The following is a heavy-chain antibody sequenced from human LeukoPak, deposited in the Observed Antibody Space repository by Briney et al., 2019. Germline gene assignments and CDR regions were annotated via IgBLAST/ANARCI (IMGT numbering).Heavy chain of an antibody. CDR2: INHSGST. CDR3: ARGYDSSGYYQFDY. CDR1: GGSFSGYY. J-gene: IGHJ4*02. D-gene: IGHD3-22*01. Sequence: SETLSLTCAVYGGSFSGYYWSWIRQPPGKGLEWIGEINHSGSTNYNPSLKSRVTISVDTSKNQFSLKLSSVTAADTAVCYCARGYDSSGYYQFDYWGQGTLVTVSS. V-gene: IGHV4-34*01.